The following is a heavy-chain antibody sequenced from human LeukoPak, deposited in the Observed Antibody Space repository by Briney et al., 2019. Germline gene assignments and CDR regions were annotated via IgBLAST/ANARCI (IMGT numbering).Heavy chain of an antibody. Sequence: PSETLSLTCTVSGYSISNGYYWGWIRQPPGKGLEWMGSIYHSGSTFYDPSLKNRVTISVDTSKNQFSLKLTSVTAADTAVYYCASPRDVVVVVAATAGYFDLWGRGTLVTVSS. CDR2: IYHSGST. D-gene: IGHD2-15*01. CDR1: GYSISNGYY. V-gene: IGHV4-38-2*02. J-gene: IGHJ2*01. CDR3: ASPRDVVVVVAATAGYFDL.